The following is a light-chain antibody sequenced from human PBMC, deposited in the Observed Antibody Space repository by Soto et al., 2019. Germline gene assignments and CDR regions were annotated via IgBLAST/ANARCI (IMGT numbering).Light chain of an antibody. J-gene: IGKJ3*01. Sequence: EIVLTQSPGTLSLSPGDRATLSCRASQSVSSSYLAWYQQKLGQAPRLLIYDASNRATGIPDRFSGSGSGTDFTLTINRLEPEDFAVYFCQQYGTSPFTFGPGTEVDIK. CDR3: QQYGTSPFT. CDR1: QSVSSSY. V-gene: IGKV3-20*01. CDR2: DAS.